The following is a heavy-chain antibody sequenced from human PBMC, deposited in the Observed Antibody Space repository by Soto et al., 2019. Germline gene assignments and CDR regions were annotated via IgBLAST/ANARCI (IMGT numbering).Heavy chain of an antibody. CDR1: GGTFSSSA. CDR2: IIPIFGTA. CDR3: ASVESIAGPGGYYYYGMDV. Sequence: QVQLVQSVAEVKKPGSSVKGSCKASGGTFSSSAISWVRQAPGQGLEWMGGIIPIFGTANYAQKCQGRVTITSDESTSTADMALSSLGSEDTAVYYCASVESIAGPGGYYYYGMDVWGQGTTVTVSS. V-gene: IGHV1-69*01. J-gene: IGHJ6*02. D-gene: IGHD6-6*01.